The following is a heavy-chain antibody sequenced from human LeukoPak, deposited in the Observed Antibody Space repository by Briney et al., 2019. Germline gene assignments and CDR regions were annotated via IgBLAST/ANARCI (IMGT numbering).Heavy chain of an antibody. CDR1: GYSISSGYL. D-gene: IGHD4/OR15-4a*01. CDR2: IYNSGST. CDR3: ARLDGASTFDY. V-gene: IGHV4-38-2*01. Sequence: AETLSLTCAVSGYSISSGYLRGWLRPPPGKGLEWLGSIYNSGSTSYNPSLKSRFTISGDNSKNCFSLQLSSVTAAAPAVYYWARLDGASTFDYWGQGTLVTVSS. J-gene: IGHJ4*02.